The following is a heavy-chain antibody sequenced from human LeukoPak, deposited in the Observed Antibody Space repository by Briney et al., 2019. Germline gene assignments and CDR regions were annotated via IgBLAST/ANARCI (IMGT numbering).Heavy chain of an antibody. D-gene: IGHD3-16*02. V-gene: IGHV3-30*02. CDR2: IRYDGSNK. CDR1: GFTFSSYG. CDR3: AKGGLRLGELSLDY. J-gene: IGHJ4*02. Sequence: GGSLRLSCAASGFTFSSYGMHWVRQAPGKGLEWVAFIRYDGSNKYYADSVKGRFTISRDNSKNTLYLQMNSLRAEDTAVYYCAKGGLRLGELSLDYWGQGTLVTVSS.